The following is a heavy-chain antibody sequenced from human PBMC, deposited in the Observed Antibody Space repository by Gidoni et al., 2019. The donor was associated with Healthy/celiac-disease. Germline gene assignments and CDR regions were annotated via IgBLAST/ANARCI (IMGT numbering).Heavy chain of an antibody. CDR1: GFTFSRYD. CDR2: IGTAGDT. V-gene: IGHV3-13*01. D-gene: IGHD3-22*01. CDR3: ARGAHYYDSRSYGMDV. J-gene: IGHJ6*02. Sequence: EVQLVESGGGLVQPGGSLRLSCAASGFTFSRYDMHWVRQATGKGLEWVSAIGTAGDTYYPGSVKGRFTISRENAKNSLYLQMNSLRAGDTAVYYCARGAHYYDSRSYGMDVWGQGTTVTVSS.